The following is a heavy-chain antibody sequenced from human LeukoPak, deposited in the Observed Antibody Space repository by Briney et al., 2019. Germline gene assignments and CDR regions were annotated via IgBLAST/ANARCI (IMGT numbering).Heavy chain of an antibody. V-gene: IGHV3-30*02. CDR2: IRYDGSNK. CDR1: GFTFSSYG. Sequence: AGGSLRLSCAASGFTFSSYGMHWVRQAPGKGLEWVAFIRYDGSNKYYADSVKGRFTISRDNSKNTLYLQMNSLRAEDTAVYYCAKLPSVGSLTYYFDYWGQGTLVTVSS. CDR3: AKLPSVGSLTYYFDY. J-gene: IGHJ4*02. D-gene: IGHD1-26*01.